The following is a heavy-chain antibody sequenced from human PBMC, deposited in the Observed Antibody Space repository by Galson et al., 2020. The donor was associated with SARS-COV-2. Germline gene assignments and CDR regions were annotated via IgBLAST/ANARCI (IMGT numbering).Heavy chain of an antibody. V-gene: IGHV3-33*01. Sequence: PGGSLRLSCAASGFTFSDCAMHWVRQAPGKGLEWVADIWYNGRNEYYADSVKGRFTISRDNSKNTLYLQMNSLRAEDTAVYYCAREGESGIVAAPMDYWGQGTLVTVSS. CDR1: GFTFSDCA. CDR3: AREGESGIVAAPMDY. CDR2: IWYNGRNE. J-gene: IGHJ4*02. D-gene: IGHD2-2*01.